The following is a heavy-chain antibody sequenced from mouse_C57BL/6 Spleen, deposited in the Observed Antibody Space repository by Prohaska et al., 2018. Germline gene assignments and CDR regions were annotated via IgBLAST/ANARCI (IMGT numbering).Heavy chain of an antibody. J-gene: IGHJ2*01. CDR3: ARRGLTGTDY. V-gene: IGHV1-50*01. Sequence: QVQLQQPGAELVKPGASVKLSCKASGYTFTSYWMQWVKQRPGQGLEWIGEIDTSDSYTNYNQKFKGKATLTVDTSSSTAYMQLSSLTSEDSAVYYCARRGLTGTDYWGQGTTLTVSS. CDR1: GYTFTSYW. CDR2: IDTSDSYT. D-gene: IGHD4-1*01.